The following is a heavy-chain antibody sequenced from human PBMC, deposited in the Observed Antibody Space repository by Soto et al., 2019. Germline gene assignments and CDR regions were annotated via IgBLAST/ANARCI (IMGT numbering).Heavy chain of an antibody. J-gene: IGHJ4*02. Sequence: GGSLRLSCVASEFTFNSYAMSWVRQAPGMGLEWVSSIIGSGAITYYADSVKGRFTISRDNSKSTLYLQMNSLRVEDTALYYCAKDARDTGGNSGIDYWGQGTLVTVSS. CDR2: IIGSGAIT. D-gene: IGHD2-21*02. CDR1: EFTFNSYA. V-gene: IGHV3-23*01. CDR3: AKDARDTGGNSGIDY.